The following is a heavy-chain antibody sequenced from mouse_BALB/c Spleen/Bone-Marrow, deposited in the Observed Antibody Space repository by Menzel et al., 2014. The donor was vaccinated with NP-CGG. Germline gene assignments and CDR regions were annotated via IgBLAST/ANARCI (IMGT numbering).Heavy chain of an antibody. CDR1: GYSFIRYW. J-gene: IGHJ2*01. CDR2: IHPSDSET. CDR3: ARQDVTTTSDY. Sequence: QVQLQQPGAELVRPGASVKLSCKASGYSFIRYWMNWVKQRPGQGLEWIGMIHPSDSETRLNQEFKDKATLTVDKSSSTVYIQLSSPTSEDSAVYYCARQDVTTTSDYWGHGTTLTVSS. V-gene: IGHV1-61*01. D-gene: IGHD2-12*01.